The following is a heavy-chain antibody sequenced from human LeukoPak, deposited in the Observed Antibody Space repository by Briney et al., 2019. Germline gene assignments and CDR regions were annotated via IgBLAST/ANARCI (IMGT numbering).Heavy chain of an antibody. Sequence: SETLSLTCTVSGGSISSYYWSWIRQPPGKGLEWIGYIYYSGSTNYNPSLKSRVTISVDTSKNQFSLNLSSVTAADTAVYYCARMFGSAAGTGFDYWGQGTLVTVS. V-gene: IGHV4-59*01. CDR2: IYYSGST. CDR1: GGSISSYY. J-gene: IGHJ4*02. CDR3: ARMFGSAAGTGFDY. D-gene: IGHD6-13*01.